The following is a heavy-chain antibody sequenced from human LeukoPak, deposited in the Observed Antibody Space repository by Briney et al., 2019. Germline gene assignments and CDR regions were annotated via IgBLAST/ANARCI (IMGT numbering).Heavy chain of an antibody. Sequence: PGGSLRLSCAASGFTFSDYYMSWIRQAPGKGLEWVSYISSSSSYTNYADSVKGRFTISRDNAMNSLYLQMNSLRAEDTAVYYCASADSSGYYYFDYWGQGTLVTVSS. CDR2: ISSSSSYT. V-gene: IGHV3-11*03. D-gene: IGHD3-22*01. J-gene: IGHJ4*02. CDR1: GFTFSDYY. CDR3: ASADSSGYYYFDY.